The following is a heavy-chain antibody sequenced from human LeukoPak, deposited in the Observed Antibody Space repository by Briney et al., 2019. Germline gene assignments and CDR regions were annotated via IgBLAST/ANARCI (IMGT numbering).Heavy chain of an antibody. Sequence: GGPLRFSCEASGFDFNENGMSGFPKPPGEGLQWVAHIKDDGTEEYYLDSVEGRFTIARDDAKNSLYLQMNSLRVEDTALYYCVRAGWELDYWGQGTPVTVS. CDR1: GFDFNENG. CDR2: IKDDGTEE. D-gene: IGHD1-1*01. J-gene: IGHJ4*02. CDR3: VRAGWELDY. V-gene: IGHV3-7*01.